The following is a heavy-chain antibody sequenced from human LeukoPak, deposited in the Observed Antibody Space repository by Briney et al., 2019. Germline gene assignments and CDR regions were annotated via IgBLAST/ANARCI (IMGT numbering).Heavy chain of an antibody. CDR1: GFTFSSYA. CDR3: AKGSVAVPAARGFGSRRVFDY. J-gene: IGHJ4*02. V-gene: IGHV3-23*01. CDR2: ISGSGGST. D-gene: IGHD2-2*01. Sequence: QPGGSLRLSCAASGFTFSSYAMSWVRQAPGKGLEWVSAISGSGGSTYYADSVKGRFTISRDNSKNTLYLQMNSLRAEDTAVYYCAKGSVAVPAARGFGSRRVFDYWGQGTLVTVSS.